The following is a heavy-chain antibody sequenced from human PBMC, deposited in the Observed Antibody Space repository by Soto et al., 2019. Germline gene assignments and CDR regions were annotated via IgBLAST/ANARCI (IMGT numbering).Heavy chain of an antibody. CDR1: GFTFSDHY. V-gene: IGHV3-72*01. Sequence: EVQLAESGGGLVQPGGSLRLSCAASGFTFSDHYMDWVRQAPGKGLEWVGRSRDKVHSHTTEYAASVKGRFTISRGDSENSLYLQMTSLNTEDTAVYYCARGVVSTGYFDYWGQGTLVTVSS. D-gene: IGHD5-12*01. CDR3: ARGVVSTGYFDY. CDR2: SRDKVHSHTT. J-gene: IGHJ4*02.